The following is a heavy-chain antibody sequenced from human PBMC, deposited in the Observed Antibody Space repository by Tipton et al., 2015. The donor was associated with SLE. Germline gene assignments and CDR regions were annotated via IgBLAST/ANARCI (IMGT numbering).Heavy chain of an antibody. J-gene: IGHJ5*02. V-gene: IGHV4-39*07. Sequence: TLSLTCSVSGGSISSRNYYWGWIRQPPRKGLEWIGSINYSGITFYNPSLKSRVSISVDTSKNQFSLKLTSVTAADTAVYYCARDHHSWFDPWGQGTLVTVSS. CDR2: INYSGIT. CDR3: ARDHHSWFDP. CDR1: GGSISSRNYY. D-gene: IGHD4-11*01.